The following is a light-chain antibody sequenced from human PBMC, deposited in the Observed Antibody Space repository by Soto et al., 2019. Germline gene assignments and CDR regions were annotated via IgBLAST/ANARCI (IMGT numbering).Light chain of an antibody. Sequence: EIVLTQSPGTLSLSPGERATLSCRASQSVTSNYLAWYQQKPGQAPRLLIYGASSRATGIPDKFSGSGSGTDFTLTISRLEPEDFAVYYCQQYGGVPFTFGGGTKVEIK. CDR3: QQYGGVPFT. J-gene: IGKJ4*01. CDR2: GAS. V-gene: IGKV3-20*01. CDR1: QSVTSNY.